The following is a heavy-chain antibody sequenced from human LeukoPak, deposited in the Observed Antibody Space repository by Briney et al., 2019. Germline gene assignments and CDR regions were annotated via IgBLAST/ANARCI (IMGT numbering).Heavy chain of an antibody. D-gene: IGHD5-18*01. J-gene: IGHJ3*02. Sequence: SVTVSCKASGGTFSSYAISWVRQAPGQGLEWMGGIIPIFGTANYAQKFQGRVTITADESTSTAYMELSRLRSEDTAVYYCARGGGYSYGFNAFDIWGQGTMVTVSS. CDR1: GGTFSSYA. CDR3: ARGGGYSYGFNAFDI. CDR2: IIPIFGTA. V-gene: IGHV1-69*13.